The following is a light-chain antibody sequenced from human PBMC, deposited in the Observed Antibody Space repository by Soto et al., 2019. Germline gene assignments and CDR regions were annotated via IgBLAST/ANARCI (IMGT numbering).Light chain of an antibody. J-gene: IGLJ2*01. CDR3: SSFAGNNNVV. V-gene: IGLV2-8*01. CDR1: SSDVGGYNY. Sequence: QSALTQPPSASGSPGQSVTISCTGTSSDVGGYNYVSWYQQHPGKAPKLMISEVSKRPSGVPDRSSGSKSGNTASLTVSGLQAEDEADYYCSSFAGNNNVVFGGGTKVTVL. CDR2: EVS.